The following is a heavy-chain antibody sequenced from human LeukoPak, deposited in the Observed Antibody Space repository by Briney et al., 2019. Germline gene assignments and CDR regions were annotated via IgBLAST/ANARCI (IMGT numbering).Heavy chain of an antibody. J-gene: IGHJ3*02. CDR1: GDSISSYY. CDR2: IYYSGST. Sequence: SETLPLTCTVSGDSISSYYWSWIRQPPGKGLEWIGYIYYSGSTNYSPSLKSRVTISVDTSKKQFSLKLSSVTAADTAVYYCARSERIIMILGGAFDIWGQGTVVTVSS. CDR3: ARSERIIMILGGAFDI. D-gene: IGHD3-22*01. V-gene: IGHV4-59*08.